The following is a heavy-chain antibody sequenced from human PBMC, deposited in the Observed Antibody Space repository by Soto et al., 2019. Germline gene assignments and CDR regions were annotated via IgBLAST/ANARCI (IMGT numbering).Heavy chain of an antibody. CDR1: GFTFSSYG. D-gene: IGHD3-22*01. J-gene: IGHJ6*02. CDR3: AREGDYYDSSGPPGYYYYYGMDV. V-gene: IGHV3-33*01. CDR2: IWYDGSNK. Sequence: QTGGSLRLSCAASGFTFSSYGMHWVRQAPGKGLEWVAVIWYDGSNKYYADSVKGRFTISRDNSKNTLYLQMNCLRAEDTAVYYCAREGDYYDSSGPPGYYYYYGMDVWGQGTTVTVSS.